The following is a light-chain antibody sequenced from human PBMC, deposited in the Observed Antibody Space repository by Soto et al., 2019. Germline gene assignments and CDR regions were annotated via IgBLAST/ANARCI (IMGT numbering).Light chain of an antibody. CDR1: SRDIGTSNL. Sequence: QSVLTQPASVSGSPGQSITISCTGSSRDIGTSNLVSWYQQYPGKAPKLIIYEVTKRPSGISYRFSGSKSGNTASLTISGLQPEDEATYYCYSFTGISTSLFVFGIGTKVTVL. CDR2: EVT. J-gene: IGLJ1*01. CDR3: YSFTGISTSLFV. V-gene: IGLV2-23*02.